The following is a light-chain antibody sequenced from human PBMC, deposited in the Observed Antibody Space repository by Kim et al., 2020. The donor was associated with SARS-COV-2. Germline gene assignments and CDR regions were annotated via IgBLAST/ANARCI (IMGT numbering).Light chain of an antibody. V-gene: IGLV3-19*01. J-gene: IGLJ1*01. CDR3: NSRDSSGNLDV. CDR1: SLRNYY. CDR2: GKN. Sequence: SSELTQDPAVSVALGQTIRITCQGDSLRNYYASWYQQKPGLAPVLVIYGKNNRPSGIPDRFSGSISGTPASLTITGAQAEDEADYYCNSRDSSGNLDVFG.